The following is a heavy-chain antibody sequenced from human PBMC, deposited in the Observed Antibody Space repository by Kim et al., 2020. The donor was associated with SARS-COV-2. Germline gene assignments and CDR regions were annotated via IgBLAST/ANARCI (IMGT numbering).Heavy chain of an antibody. D-gene: IGHD3-22*01. J-gene: IGHJ3*02. V-gene: IGHV4-59*01. Sequence: SRVTISVDTSKNQFSLKLSPVTAADTAVYYCARDGYYDRSGYPPHDAFDIWGQGTMVTVSS. CDR3: ARDGYYDRSGYPPHDAFDI.